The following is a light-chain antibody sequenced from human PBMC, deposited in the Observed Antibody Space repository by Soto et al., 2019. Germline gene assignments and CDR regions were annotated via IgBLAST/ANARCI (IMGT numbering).Light chain of an antibody. Sequence: DAQMTQYPSVLSASVGDRVPITCRARQSISSWVAWYQQKPGKAPKLLIYAASSLQSGVPSRFSGSGSGTDFTLAISRLQPEDFATYYCHQSYSTFPFGQGTRLEI. CDR2: AAS. CDR3: HQSYSTFP. V-gene: IGKV1-39*01. CDR1: QSISSW. J-gene: IGKJ5*01.